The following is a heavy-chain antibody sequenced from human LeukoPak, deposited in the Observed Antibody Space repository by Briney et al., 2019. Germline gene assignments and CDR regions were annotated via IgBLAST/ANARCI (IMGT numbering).Heavy chain of an antibody. CDR3: ARVAHYYDSSGYSYFDY. D-gene: IGHD3-22*01. CDR2: INTNSGGT. V-gene: IGHV1-2*02. J-gene: IGHJ4*02. CDR1: GYTFTGYY. Sequence: ASVKVSCKASGYTFTGYYMHWVRQAPGQGLEWMGWINTNSGGTNYAQKFQGRVTMTRDTSISTAYMELSRLRSDDTAVYYCARVAHYYDSSGYSYFDYWGQGTLVTVSS.